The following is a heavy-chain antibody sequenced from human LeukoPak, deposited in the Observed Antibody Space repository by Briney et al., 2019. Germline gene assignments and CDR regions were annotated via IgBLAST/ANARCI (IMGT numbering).Heavy chain of an antibody. J-gene: IGHJ4*02. CDR2: ISTSGST. D-gene: IGHD1-7*01. Sequence: GGSLRLSCAASGFTLSSYEMNWVRQAPGKGLEWVSYISTSGSTLYADSVKGRFTISRDDAKSSLYLQMNSLRAEDTAVYYCARDSELTGDRTEYWGQGTLVTVSS. CDR3: ARDSELTGDRTEY. CDR1: GFTLSSYE. V-gene: IGHV3-48*03.